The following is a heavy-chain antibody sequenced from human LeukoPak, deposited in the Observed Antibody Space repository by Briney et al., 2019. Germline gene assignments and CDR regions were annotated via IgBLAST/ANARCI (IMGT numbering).Heavy chain of an antibody. CDR2: ISGSGGDT. Sequence: GGSLRLSCAASGFTFSNFLMTWVRQAPGKGPEWVSAISGSGGDTYYADSVKGRFTISRDNSKNTLYLQMNSLRAEVTAVYYCAKKGATTGDFDYWGQGTLVTVSS. D-gene: IGHD1-26*01. CDR3: AKKGATTGDFDY. CDR1: GFTFSNFL. J-gene: IGHJ4*02. V-gene: IGHV3-23*01.